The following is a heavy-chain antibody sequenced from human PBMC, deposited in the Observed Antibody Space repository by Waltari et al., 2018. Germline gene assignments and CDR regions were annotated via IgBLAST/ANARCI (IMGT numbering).Heavy chain of an antibody. CDR2: INSDGSTI. CDR3: ASAYYDILD. Sequence: EVQLEESGGGLVQPGGSLRLSCAASGFTFSSYWMHWVRQAPGKGRVWVSRINSDGSTISYADSVKGRFTISRDNAKNTLYLQMNSLIAEDTAVYYCASAYYDILDWGQGTLVTVSS. D-gene: IGHD3-9*01. CDR1: GFTFSSYW. J-gene: IGHJ4*02. V-gene: IGHV3-74*01.